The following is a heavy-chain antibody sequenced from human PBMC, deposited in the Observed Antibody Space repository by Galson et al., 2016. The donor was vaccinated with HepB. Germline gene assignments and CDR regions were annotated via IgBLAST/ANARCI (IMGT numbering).Heavy chain of an antibody. V-gene: IGHV3-21*01. CDR1: GSNFRNYW. CDR3: AFNPGPEDV. Sequence: RLSCAASGSNFRNYWMTWVRQAPGKGLEWVSSISTGSGYIYYADSVKGRFTISRDNAKNSLYLQMNSLRAEDTAVYYCAFNPGPEDVWGQGTTVTVSS. J-gene: IGHJ6*02. D-gene: IGHD1-14*01. CDR2: ISTGSGYI.